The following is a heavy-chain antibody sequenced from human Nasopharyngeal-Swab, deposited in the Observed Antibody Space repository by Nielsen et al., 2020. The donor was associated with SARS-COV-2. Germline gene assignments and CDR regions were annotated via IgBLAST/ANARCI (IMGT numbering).Heavy chain of an antibody. V-gene: IGHV3-7*01. J-gene: IGHJ6*03. D-gene: IGHD4-23*01. CDR2: IKQDGSEK. Sequence: GESLKISCAASGFTFSSYWMSWVRQAPGKGLEWVANIKQDGSEKYYVDSVKGRFTISRDNAKKSLYLQMNSLRAEDTAVYYCARDIVEYDYGGQLYYYYMDVWGKGTTVTVSS. CDR3: ARDIVEYDYGGQLYYYYMDV. CDR1: GFTFSSYW.